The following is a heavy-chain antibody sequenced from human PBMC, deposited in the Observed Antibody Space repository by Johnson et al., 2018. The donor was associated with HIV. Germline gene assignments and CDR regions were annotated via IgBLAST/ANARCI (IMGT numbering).Heavy chain of an antibody. CDR3: AKEPAVGYSGSFSGGFDI. V-gene: IGHV3-23*04. Sequence: VQLVESGGGLVQTGGSLRLTCAASGLTFSTSWMNWVRQAPGRGLEWVSTIIGSGGNTYYAESVKGRFTISRDNSKNTLYLQMNSLRAEDTAVYYCAKEPAVGYSGSFSGGFDIWGQGTMVT. CDR2: IIGSGGNT. D-gene: IGHD1-26*01. CDR1: GLTFSTSW. J-gene: IGHJ3*02.